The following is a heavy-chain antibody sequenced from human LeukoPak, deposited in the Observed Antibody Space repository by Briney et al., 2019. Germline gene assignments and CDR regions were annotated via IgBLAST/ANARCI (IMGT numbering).Heavy chain of an antibody. CDR2: ISSSSSYI. CDR3: ARGRVWSGYYRGPYYFDY. Sequence: KTGGSRRLSCAASGFTFSSYSMNWVRQAPGKGLEWVSSISSSSSYIYYADSVKGRFTISRDNAKNSLYLQMNSLRAEDTAVYYCARGRVWSGYYRGPYYFDYWGQGTLVTVSS. V-gene: IGHV3-21*01. J-gene: IGHJ4*02. D-gene: IGHD3-3*01. CDR1: GFTFSSYS.